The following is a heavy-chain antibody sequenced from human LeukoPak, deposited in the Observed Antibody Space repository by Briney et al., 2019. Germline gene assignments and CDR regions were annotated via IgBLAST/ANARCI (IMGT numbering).Heavy chain of an antibody. V-gene: IGHV1-18*01. CDR1: GYTFTSYG. CDR2: ISAYNGNT. D-gene: IGHD3-9*01. CDR3: ARETQYYDILTGYNQYYFDY. Sequence: ASVKVSCKASGYTFTSYGISWVRQAPGQGLEWMGWISAYNGNTNYAQKLQGRVTMTTDTSTSTAYMELSSLRSEDTAVYYCARETQYYDILTGYNQYYFDYWGQGTLVTVSS. J-gene: IGHJ4*02.